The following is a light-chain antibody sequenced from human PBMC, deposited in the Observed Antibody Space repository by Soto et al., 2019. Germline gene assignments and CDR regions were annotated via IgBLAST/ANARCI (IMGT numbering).Light chain of an antibody. V-gene: IGKV3-20*01. CDR1: LTVSDNY. Sequence: EVVLTHSPGTLSLSPWEGATLSCMASLTVSDNYLAWYQQKAGQAPRLVIYGASNRATGIPDRFSASGSGTDFTLTISRLEPEDFAVYYCQQYSSAPLTFGQGTKVDIK. CDR3: QQYSSAPLT. J-gene: IGKJ1*01. CDR2: GAS.